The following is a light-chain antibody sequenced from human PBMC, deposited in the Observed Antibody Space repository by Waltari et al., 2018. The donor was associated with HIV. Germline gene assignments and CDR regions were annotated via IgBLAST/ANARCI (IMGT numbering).Light chain of an antibody. Sequence: IVLTQSPAPLSLSPGERATLSCSASPRVSTYLAWYQQKLGQPPRLLIHDASNRATGIPPRFSGSGSGTDFTLTISSLEPEDFAVYYCQQRTNWPQNTFGGGTKVEIK. V-gene: IGKV3-11*01. CDR3: QQRTNWPQNT. CDR2: DAS. CDR1: PRVSTY. J-gene: IGKJ4*01.